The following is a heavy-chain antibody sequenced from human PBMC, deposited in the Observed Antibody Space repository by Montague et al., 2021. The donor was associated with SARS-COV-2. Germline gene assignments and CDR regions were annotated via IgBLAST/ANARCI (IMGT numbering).Heavy chain of an antibody. CDR3: ARDRDWDDWCGMDV. CDR2: ISSSGGGSTK. Sequence: SLRLSCAASGFIFSSYEMNWVRQAPGKGLEWISYISSSGGGSTKHYTDSVKGRFTISRDNAKNSLYLQMNSLRVEDTAIYYCARDRDWDDWCGMDVWGQGTRGTV. V-gene: IGHV3-48*03. D-gene: IGHD2-21*01. J-gene: IGHJ6*02. CDR1: GFIFSSYE.